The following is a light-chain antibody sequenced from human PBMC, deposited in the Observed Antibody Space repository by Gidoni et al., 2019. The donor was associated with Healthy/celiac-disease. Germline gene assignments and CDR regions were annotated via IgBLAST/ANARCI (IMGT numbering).Light chain of an antibody. J-gene: IGLJ3*02. CDR2: SNN. CDR1: SSNIGSNT. V-gene: IGLV1-44*01. Sequence: QSVLSQPPSPSWPPGQRVTISCSGSSSNIGSNTVNWYQQLPGTAPKLLIYSNNQRPSGVPDRFSGSKSGTSASLAISGLQSEDEADYYCAAWDDSLNGWVFGGGTKLTVL. CDR3: AAWDDSLNGWV.